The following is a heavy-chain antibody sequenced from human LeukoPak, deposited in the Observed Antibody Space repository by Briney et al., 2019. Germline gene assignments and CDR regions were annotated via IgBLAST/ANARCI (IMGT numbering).Heavy chain of an antibody. CDR1: GFTFSSYG. CDR2: IWYDGSNK. V-gene: IGHV3-33*01. CDR3: ARETSCSSGWYHVDY. Sequence: GGSLRLSCAASGFTFSSYGVHWVRQAPGKGLEWVAVIWYDGSNKYYADSVKGRFTISRDNSKNTLYLQMNSLRAEDTAVYYCARETSCSSGWYHVDYWGQGTLVTVSS. J-gene: IGHJ4*02. D-gene: IGHD6-19*01.